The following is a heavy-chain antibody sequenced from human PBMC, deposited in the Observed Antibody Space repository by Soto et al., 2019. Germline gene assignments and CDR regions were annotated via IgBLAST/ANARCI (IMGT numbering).Heavy chain of an antibody. J-gene: IGHJ6*02. Sequence: PGGSLRPSCAASGFTFSRYWLSWFRQAPGKGLEWVANIKQDGSEKYYVDSVKGRFTISRDNAKNSLYLQMNSLRAEDTAVYYCAREGITMVRGAVYYYYGMYVWGQGTTVTVSS. D-gene: IGHD3-10*01. V-gene: IGHV3-7*01. CDR3: AREGITMVRGAVYYYYGMYV. CDR2: IKQDGSEK. CDR1: GFTFSRYW.